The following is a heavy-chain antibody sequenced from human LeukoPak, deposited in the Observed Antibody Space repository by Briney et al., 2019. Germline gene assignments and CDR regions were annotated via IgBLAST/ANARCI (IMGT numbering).Heavy chain of an antibody. Sequence: ASVKVSCKVSGYIFNNFGVSWVRQAPGQGLEWMGRISVHNGNTKFAQKFQGRVTLTADTSTSTAYMELRRLRSDDTAVYYCARDLHYRVWGSGDYHFDYWGQGTLVTVSS. CDR1: GYIFNNFG. V-gene: IGHV1-18*01. CDR2: ISVHNGNT. J-gene: IGHJ4*02. CDR3: ARDLHYRVWGSGDYHFDY. D-gene: IGHD4-17*01.